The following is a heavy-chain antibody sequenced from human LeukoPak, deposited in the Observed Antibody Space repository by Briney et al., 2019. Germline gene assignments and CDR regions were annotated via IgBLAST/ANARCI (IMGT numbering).Heavy chain of an antibody. D-gene: IGHD3-3*01. J-gene: IGHJ4*01. V-gene: IGHV4-59*08. CDR1: GGSTSSYY. CDR2: IYYSGST. CDR3: ARLKLYFDFSTGKHYYFDS. Sequence: PSETLSLTCSVSGGSTSSYYWSWIRQPPGKQLEWIGYIYYSGSTNYNPSLKSRVTISIDTSKNQFSLKLTSVTAADTAVYYCARLKLYFDFSTGKHYYFDSWGQGTLVIVSS.